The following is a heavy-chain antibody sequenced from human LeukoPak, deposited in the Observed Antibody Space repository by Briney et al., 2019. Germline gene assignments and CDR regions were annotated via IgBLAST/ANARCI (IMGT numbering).Heavy chain of an antibody. Sequence: GGSLRLSCEASGLTFSTHWMTWVRQAPGKGLEWVANIKQDGSEKHYVDSVKGRFTISRDNAKNSLYLQMNSLRAEDTAIYYCTRVGYIDEGIDYWGQGTLVTVSS. V-gene: IGHV3-7*04. D-gene: IGHD5-24*01. CDR1: GLTFSTHW. CDR2: IKQDGSEK. J-gene: IGHJ4*02. CDR3: TRVGYIDEGIDY.